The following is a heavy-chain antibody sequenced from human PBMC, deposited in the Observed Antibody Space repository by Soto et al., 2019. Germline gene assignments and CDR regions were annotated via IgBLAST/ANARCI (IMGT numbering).Heavy chain of an antibody. D-gene: IGHD5-12*01. CDR1: GGSISSGGYY. CDR3: ARDRGDGYNWGIGI. CDR2: IYYSGST. V-gene: IGHV4-31*03. Sequence: QVQLQESGPGLVKPSQTLSLTCTVSGGSISSGGYYWSWIRQHPGKGLEWIGYIYYSGSTYYNPSLKSRVTISVDTSKNQFSLKLSSVTAADTAVYYCARDRGDGYNWGIGIWGQGTMVTVSS. J-gene: IGHJ3*02.